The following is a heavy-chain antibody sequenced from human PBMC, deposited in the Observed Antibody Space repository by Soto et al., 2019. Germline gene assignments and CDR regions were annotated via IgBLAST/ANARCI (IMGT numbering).Heavy chain of an antibody. CDR1: GGTFSSYA. V-gene: IGHV1-69*06. Sequence: SVKVSCKASGGTFSSYAISWVREAPGQGLEWMGGIIPIFGTANYAQKFQGRVTITADKSTSTAYMELSSLRSEDTAVYYCAREPRRAYDILTGYYMGYYYYGMDVWGQGTTVTVSS. J-gene: IGHJ6*02. D-gene: IGHD3-9*01. CDR3: AREPRRAYDILTGYYMGYYYYGMDV. CDR2: IIPIFGTA.